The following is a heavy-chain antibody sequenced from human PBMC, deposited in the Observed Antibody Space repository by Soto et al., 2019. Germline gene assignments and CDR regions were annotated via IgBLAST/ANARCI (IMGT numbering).Heavy chain of an antibody. D-gene: IGHD2-2*01. CDR1: GGSISSYY. V-gene: IGHV4-59*01. CDR3: ARGYQFDP. CDR2: IYYSGST. Sequence: SETLSLTCTVSGGSISSYYWSRIRQPPGKGLEWIGYIYYSGSTNYNPSHKRRVTISVDTSKNQFSLKLSSVAAADTAVYYCARGYQFDPWGQGTLVTVSS. J-gene: IGHJ5*02.